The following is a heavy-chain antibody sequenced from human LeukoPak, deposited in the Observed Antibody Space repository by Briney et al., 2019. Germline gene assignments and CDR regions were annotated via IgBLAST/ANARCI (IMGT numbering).Heavy chain of an antibody. CDR3: ARDSVPYYYDSSGYYLGY. CDR1: GFTFSSYW. CDR2: INSDGSST. V-gene: IGHV3-74*01. Sequence: GGSLRLSCAASGFTFSSYWMHWVRQAPGKGLVWVSRINSDGSSTSYADSVKGRFTISRGNAKNTLYLQMNSLRAEDTAVYYCARDSVPYYYDSSGYYLGYWGQGTLVTVSS. D-gene: IGHD3-22*01. J-gene: IGHJ4*02.